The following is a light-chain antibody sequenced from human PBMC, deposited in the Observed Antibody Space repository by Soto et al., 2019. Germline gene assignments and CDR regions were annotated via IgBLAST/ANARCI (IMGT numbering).Light chain of an antibody. J-gene: IGLJ3*02. Sequence: QSVLTQPPSVSGAPGQRVTISCTGSSSNIGAGYDVHWYQQLPGTAPKLLIQGNSNRPSGVPDRFSGSKSGTSASLAITGLQAEDEADYYCQSYDSSLSGWVFAGGTKLTLL. CDR3: QSYDSSLSGWV. CDR1: SSNIGAGYD. V-gene: IGLV1-40*01. CDR2: GNS.